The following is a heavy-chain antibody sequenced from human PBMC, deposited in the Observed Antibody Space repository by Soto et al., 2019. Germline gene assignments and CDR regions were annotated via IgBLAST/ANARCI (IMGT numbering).Heavy chain of an antibody. Sequence: PSETLSPTCAVYGGSFCGHYSRWIRQPPGMGLDWIGEINHSGSTNYNPSLQSRVTMSVDTSKNQFSLNLSSVTAADTAVYYCARHRYCSGATCYHLDNWFDPWGQGTLVTVSS. D-gene: IGHD2-15*01. CDR1: GGSFCGHY. J-gene: IGHJ5*02. CDR2: INHSGST. CDR3: ARHRYCSGATCYHLDNWFDP. V-gene: IGHV4-34*01.